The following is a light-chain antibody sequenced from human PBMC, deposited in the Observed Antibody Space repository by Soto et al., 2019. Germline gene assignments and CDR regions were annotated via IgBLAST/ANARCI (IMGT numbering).Light chain of an antibody. CDR2: DAA. J-gene: IGKJ3*01. Sequence: DIQMTQSPYSLSAAVGDRVTIACRASQNINTYLNWYQQKPGKAPKLLMFDAASLQSGFPSRFSGSGSRTDFTLTITSLQPEDFATYYRQQTSSAPFTFGPGTKVDIK. V-gene: IGKV1-39*01. CDR1: QNINTY. CDR3: QQTSSAPFT.